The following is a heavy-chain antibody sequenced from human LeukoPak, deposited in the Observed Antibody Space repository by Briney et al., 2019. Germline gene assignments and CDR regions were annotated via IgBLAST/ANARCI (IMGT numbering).Heavy chain of an antibody. CDR3: ARGGWFGELLRPFDY. Sequence: GGSLRLSCAASGFRFSNYDMHWVRQGTGKGLEWVSAIGTAGDTYYSGSVKGRFTISRENAKNSLYLQMNSLKAGDTAVYYCARGGWFGELLRPFDYWGQGSLVTVSS. CDR2: IGTAGDT. D-gene: IGHD3-10*01. J-gene: IGHJ4*02. V-gene: IGHV3-13*01. CDR1: GFRFSNYD.